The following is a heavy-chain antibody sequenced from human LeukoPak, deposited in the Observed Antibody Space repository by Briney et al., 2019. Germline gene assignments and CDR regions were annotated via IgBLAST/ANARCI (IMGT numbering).Heavy chain of an antibody. D-gene: IGHD2-21*01. V-gene: IGHV3-23*01. CDR2: ISGSGGST. Sequence: PGGSLRLSCAASGFTFSNAWMSWVRQAPGKGLEWVPAISGSGGSTYYADSVKGRFTISRDNSKNTLYLQMNSLRAEDTAVYYCAKVASVRRYFDYWGQGTLVTVSS. J-gene: IGHJ4*02. CDR1: GFTFSNAW. CDR3: AKVASVRRYFDY.